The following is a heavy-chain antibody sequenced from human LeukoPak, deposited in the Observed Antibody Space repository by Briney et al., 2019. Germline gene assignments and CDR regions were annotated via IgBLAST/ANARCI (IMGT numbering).Heavy chain of an antibody. CDR2: IKQNGSEE. CDR1: GFAFSNFW. CDR3: ADPGTGY. V-gene: IGHV3-7*01. D-gene: IGHD1-1*01. Sequence: GGSLRLSCTAPGFAFSNFWMSWVRQAPGKGLEWVANIKQNGSEETYIDSVKGRFIISRDNAKSSLSLQMNSLRGEDTAVYYCADPGTGYWGQGTLVTVSS. J-gene: IGHJ4*02.